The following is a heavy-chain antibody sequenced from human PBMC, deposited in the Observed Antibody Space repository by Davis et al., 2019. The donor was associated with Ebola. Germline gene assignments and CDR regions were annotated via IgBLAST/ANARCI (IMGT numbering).Heavy chain of an antibody. CDR2: ISYDGSNK. CDR3: AKSGLSFGVVKYHYGMDV. D-gene: IGHD3-3*01. V-gene: IGHV3-30-3*02. J-gene: IGHJ6*02. Sequence: PGGSLRLSCAASGFTFSSYAMHWVRQAPGKGLEWVAVISYDGSNKYYADSVKGRFTVSRDNSKKTLYLQMNSLRAEDTAVYYCAKSGLSFGVVKYHYGMDVWGQGTLVTVSS. CDR1: GFTFSSYA.